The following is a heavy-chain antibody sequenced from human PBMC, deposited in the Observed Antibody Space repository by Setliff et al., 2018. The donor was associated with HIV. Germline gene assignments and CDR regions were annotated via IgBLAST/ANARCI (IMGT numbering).Heavy chain of an antibody. Sequence: GASVQASSKVPGATFNNYGLNWVRQAPGQGLECMGGIIPIFKSADYAQKFQGRVTITADESTSTAYMELKSLRSEETAVYNCARDHHSGRGSNFPRYSDLWGRGTLVTVSS. CDR2: IIPIFKSA. V-gene: IGHV1-69*13. D-gene: IGHD1-26*01. CDR3: ARDHHSGRGSNFPRYSDL. CDR1: GATFNNYG. J-gene: IGHJ2*01.